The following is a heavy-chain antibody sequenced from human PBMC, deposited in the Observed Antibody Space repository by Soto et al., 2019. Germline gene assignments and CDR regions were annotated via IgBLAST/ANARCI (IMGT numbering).Heavy chain of an antibody. CDR2: IVVGSGNT. J-gene: IGHJ5*02. CDR3: AASTITPVSQNWSPDFDP. D-gene: IGHD5-12*01. Sequence: GASVKVSCKASGFTFTSSAVQWVRQARGQRLEWIGWIVVGSGNTNYAQKFQERVTITRDMSTSTAYMELSSLRSEDTAVYYCAASTITPVSQNWSPDFDPWGQGTLVTVSS. CDR1: GFTFTSSA. V-gene: IGHV1-58*01.